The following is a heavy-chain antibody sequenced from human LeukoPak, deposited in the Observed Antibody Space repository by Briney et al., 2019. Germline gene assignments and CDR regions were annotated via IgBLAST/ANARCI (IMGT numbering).Heavy chain of an antibody. D-gene: IGHD5-12*01. Sequence: GGSLRLSCAASGFIVSSNYMSWVRQAPGKGLECVSVIYSGGHTYYADSVKGRFTISRDNSKNTLYLQMNSPRVEDTAVYYCAVATIYYFDYWGQGTLVTVSS. CDR1: GFIVSSNY. V-gene: IGHV3-66*01. J-gene: IGHJ4*02. CDR2: IYSGGHT. CDR3: AVATIYYFDY.